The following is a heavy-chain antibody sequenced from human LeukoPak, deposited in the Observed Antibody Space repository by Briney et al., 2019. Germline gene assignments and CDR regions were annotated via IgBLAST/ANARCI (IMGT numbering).Heavy chain of an antibody. Sequence: PSETLSLTCTVSGGSISSSSYYWGWIRQPPGKGLEWIGSIYYSGSTYYNPSLKSRVTISVDTSKNQFSLKLSSVTAADTAVYYCASQLWFGELRGAEFDPWGQGTLVTVSS. CDR1: GGSISSSSYY. V-gene: IGHV4-39*07. CDR2: IYYSGST. J-gene: IGHJ5*02. CDR3: ASQLWFGELRGAEFDP. D-gene: IGHD3-10*01.